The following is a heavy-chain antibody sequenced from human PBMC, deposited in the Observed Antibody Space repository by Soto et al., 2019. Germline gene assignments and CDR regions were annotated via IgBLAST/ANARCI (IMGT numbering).Heavy chain of an antibody. CDR2: ISYSGST. CDR1: GCSISSLSHF. J-gene: IGHJ6*02. D-gene: IGHD5-18*01. CDR3: ARDRGYSHGYDYYYSGMDV. Sequence: LFVTCTFSGCSISSLSHFSCLIRQQPGKGLEWIGYISYSGSTYYNPSLQSRLTISADTSKNQFSLKLSSMTAADTAVYYCARDRGYSHGYDYYYSGMDVWGQGT. V-gene: IGHV4-31*03.